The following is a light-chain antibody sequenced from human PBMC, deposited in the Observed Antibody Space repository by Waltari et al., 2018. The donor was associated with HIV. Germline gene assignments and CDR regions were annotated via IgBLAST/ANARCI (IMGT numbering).Light chain of an antibody. CDR3: SSYGGSANLL. J-gene: IGLJ2*01. Sequence: QSALTQPPSASGSPGQSVTISCTGTSSDIGGYTYVSWYQQYPGQAPKLMIYEVSKRPSGVPDRFSGSKSANTASLTVSGLQAEDEADYYCSSYGGSANLLFGGGTKLTVL. V-gene: IGLV2-8*01. CDR1: SSDIGGYTY. CDR2: EVS.